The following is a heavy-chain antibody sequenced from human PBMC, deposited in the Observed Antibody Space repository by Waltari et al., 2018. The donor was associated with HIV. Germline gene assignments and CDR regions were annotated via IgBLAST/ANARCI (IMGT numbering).Heavy chain of an antibody. CDR2: INPDNGGT. Sequence: QVQLVQSGAEEKKPGASVKLRCKASGYTFTGYYMHWVRQAPGQGLEGMGWINPDNGGTNDAQKFQGRVTMTRDTSISTAYMELSRLRSDDTAVYYCARDICNGGSCYSYYFDYWGQGTLVTVSS. CDR3: ARDICNGGSCYSYYFDY. CDR1: GYTFTGYY. J-gene: IGHJ4*02. D-gene: IGHD2-15*01. V-gene: IGHV1-2*02.